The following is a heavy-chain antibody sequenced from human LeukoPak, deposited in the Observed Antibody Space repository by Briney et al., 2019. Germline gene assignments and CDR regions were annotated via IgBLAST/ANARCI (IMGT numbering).Heavy chain of an antibody. V-gene: IGHV1-2*02. CDR3: ARGPYSVVYYGSGSYYNKNFDY. CDR2: INPNSGGT. D-gene: IGHD3-10*01. J-gene: IGHJ4*02. CDR1: GYTFTGYY. Sequence: ASVKVSCKASGYTFTGYYMHWVRQAPGQGLEWMGWINPNSGGTNYAQKFQGRVTMTRDTSISTAYMELSRLRSDDTAVYYCARGPYSVVYYGSGSYYNKNFDYWGQGTLVTVSS.